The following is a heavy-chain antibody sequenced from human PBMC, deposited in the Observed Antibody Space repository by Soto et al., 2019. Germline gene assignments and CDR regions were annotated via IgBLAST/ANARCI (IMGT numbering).Heavy chain of an antibody. CDR1: GGSISSSSYY. V-gene: IGHV4-39*01. D-gene: IGHD3-10*01. CDR3: ARQGRFGELGRFDP. Sequence: QLQLQESGPGLVKPSETLSLTCTVSGGSISSSSYYWGWIRQPPGKGLEWIGSIYYSGSTYYNPSLKSRVTISVDTSKNQFSLKLSSVTAADTAVYYCARQGRFGELGRFDPWGQGTLVTVSS. J-gene: IGHJ5*02. CDR2: IYYSGST.